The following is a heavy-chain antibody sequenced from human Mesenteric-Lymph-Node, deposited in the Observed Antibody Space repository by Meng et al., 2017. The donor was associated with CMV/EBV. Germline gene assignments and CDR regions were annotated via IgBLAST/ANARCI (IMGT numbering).Heavy chain of an antibody. V-gene: IGHV4-34*01. D-gene: IGHD2-15*01. Sequence: QVQLQQWGAGLLKPSEPLSLTCAVYGGSFSGYYWSWIRQPPGKGLEWIGEINQSGVPNYNPSLKSRVTISLDRSKNQFSLKLSSVTAEDTAVYYCARGSDIPVNNYWGQGTLVTVSS. CDR1: GGSFSGYY. J-gene: IGHJ4*02. CDR2: INQSGVP. CDR3: ARGSDIPVNNY.